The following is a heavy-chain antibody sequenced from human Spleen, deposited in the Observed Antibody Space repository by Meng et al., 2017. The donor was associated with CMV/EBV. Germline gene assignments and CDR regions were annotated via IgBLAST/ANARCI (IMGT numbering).Heavy chain of an antibody. Sequence: QVQLQESGPGLVKPSETLSLSCTVSGGSISSYYWNWIRQPAGKGLEWIGRIYSSGSTYYNPSLKSRVTISVDTSKNQFSLKLSSVTAAATAVYYCARDWKRIQGGWFDPWGQGTLVTVSS. CDR3: ARDWKRIQGGWFDP. J-gene: IGHJ5*02. D-gene: IGHD5-18*01. CDR2: IYSSGST. V-gene: IGHV4-4*07. CDR1: GGSISSYY.